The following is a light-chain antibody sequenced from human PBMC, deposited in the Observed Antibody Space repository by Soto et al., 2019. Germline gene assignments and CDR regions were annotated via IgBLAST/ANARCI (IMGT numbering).Light chain of an antibody. Sequence: DIVMTQSPDSLAVSLGEGATINCKSSQSVLYSSNNANYLAWYQQKPGQPPKLLLYWASTRASGVPDRFSGSGSGTDFSLIISSLQAEDVAVYYCQQYYATPFTFGPGTKVDI. CDR2: WAS. CDR1: QSVLYSSNNANY. V-gene: IGKV4-1*01. J-gene: IGKJ3*01. CDR3: QQYYATPFT.